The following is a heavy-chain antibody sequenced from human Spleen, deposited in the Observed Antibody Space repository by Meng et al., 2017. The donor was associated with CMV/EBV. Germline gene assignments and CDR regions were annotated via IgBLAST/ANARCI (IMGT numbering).Heavy chain of an antibody. CDR3: ARNVPGTSAYYD. V-gene: IGHV4-28*01. Sequence: QVQLQESGPGLVKPSEPLSLTCAVSGYSISSTNWLGWIRQPPGKGLEWIGYIYYSGSTSYNPSLKSRVTMSVDTSKNQFSLNLNSVTAVDTAVYYCARNVPGTSAYYDWGQGTLVTVSS. D-gene: IGHD3-22*01. CDR1: GYSISSTNW. CDR2: IYYSGST. J-gene: IGHJ4*02.